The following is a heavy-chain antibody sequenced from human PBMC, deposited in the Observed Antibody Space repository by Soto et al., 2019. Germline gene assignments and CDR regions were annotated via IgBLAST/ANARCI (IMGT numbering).Heavy chain of an antibody. CDR2: IYHSGNT. CDR1: GGPITSGDYY. J-gene: IGHJ4*02. Sequence: PSETLSLTCTVSGGPITSGDYYWSWIRQHPGKGLEWLGHIYHSGNTYYSPSPKSRISMSVDTSTNQFSLNLYTVTAADTAVYYCARGNFGYDYWGQGAQVTVSS. D-gene: IGHD4-4*01. V-gene: IGHV4-31*03. CDR3: ARGNFGYDY.